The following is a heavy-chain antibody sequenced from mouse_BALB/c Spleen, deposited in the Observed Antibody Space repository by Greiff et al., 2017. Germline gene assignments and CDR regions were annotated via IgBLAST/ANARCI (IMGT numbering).Heavy chain of an antibody. Sequence: VQLKQSGPELVKPGASVKIPCKASGYTFTDYNMDWVKQSHGKSLEWIGDINPNNGGTIYNQKFKGKATLTVDKSSSTAYMELRSLTSEDTAVYYCARGDYDYPFAYWGQGTLVTVSA. V-gene: IGHV1-18*01. J-gene: IGHJ3*01. CDR3: ARGDYDYPFAY. D-gene: IGHD2-4*01. CDR2: INPNNGGT. CDR1: GYTFTDYN.